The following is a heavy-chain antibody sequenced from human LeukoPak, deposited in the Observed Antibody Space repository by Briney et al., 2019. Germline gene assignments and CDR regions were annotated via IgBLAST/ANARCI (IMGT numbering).Heavy chain of an antibody. D-gene: IGHD3-9*01. CDR3: AREGVLRYFDWTRRGYFDY. Sequence: SVKVSCKASGYTFTSYAISWVRQAPGQGLEWMGGIIPIFGTANYAQKFQGRVTITADESTSTAYMELSSLRSEDTAVYYCAREGVLRYFDWTRRGYFDYWGQGTLVTVSS. CDR2: IIPIFGTA. V-gene: IGHV1-69*13. J-gene: IGHJ4*02. CDR1: GYTFTSYA.